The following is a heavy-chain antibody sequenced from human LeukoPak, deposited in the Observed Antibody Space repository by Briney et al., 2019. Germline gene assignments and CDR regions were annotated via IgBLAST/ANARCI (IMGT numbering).Heavy chain of an antibody. CDR3: VRVATTTLFDR. CDR1: GFTLSTYW. V-gene: IGHV3-74*03. Sequence: GGSLRLSCAASGFTLSTYWMHWVRQAPGKGLVWVSRINADGSTTAYADSVKGRFTISRDNAKNMLYLQMNSLRAEGAAVYFCVRVATTTLFDRWGQGTLVTVSS. J-gene: IGHJ4*02. CDR2: INADGSTT. D-gene: IGHD1-1*01.